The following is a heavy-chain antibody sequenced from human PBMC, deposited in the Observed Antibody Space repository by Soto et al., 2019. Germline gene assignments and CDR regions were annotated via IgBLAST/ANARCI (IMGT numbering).Heavy chain of an antibody. Sequence: QVQLVESGGGVVQPGRSLRLSCAASGFTFSSYGMHWVRQAPGKGLEWVAVISYDGSNKYYADSVKGRFTISRDTSKNTLYLQMNSLRAEYTAVYYCAKGRSSGWYLPFDYWGQGTLVTVSS. D-gene: IGHD6-19*01. CDR2: ISYDGSNK. V-gene: IGHV3-30*18. J-gene: IGHJ4*02. CDR1: GFTFSSYG. CDR3: AKGRSSGWYLPFDY.